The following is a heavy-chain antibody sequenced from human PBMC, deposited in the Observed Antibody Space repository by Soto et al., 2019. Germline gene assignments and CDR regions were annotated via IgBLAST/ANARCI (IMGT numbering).Heavy chain of an antibody. J-gene: IGHJ4*02. CDR2: TYYRSKWYN. Sequence: SQTLSLTCAISGDSVSSNSAAWNWIRQSPSRGLEWLGRTYYRSKWYNDYAVSVKSRITINPDTSKNQFSLQLNSVTPEDTAVYYCARGADYDFWSGSLGSFDDWAQRTLVTVSS. V-gene: IGHV6-1*01. CDR1: GDSVSSNSAA. CDR3: ARGADYDFWSGSLGSFDD. D-gene: IGHD3-3*01.